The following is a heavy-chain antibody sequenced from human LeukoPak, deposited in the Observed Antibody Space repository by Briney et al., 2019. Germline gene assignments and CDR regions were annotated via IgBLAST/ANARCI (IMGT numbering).Heavy chain of an antibody. CDR1: GYTFTSYG. CDR3: AKDLGVRGEGYMDV. Sequence: ASVKVSCKASGYTFTSYGISWVRQAPGQGLEWMGWTSAYNGNTNYAQKLQGRVTMTTDTSTSTAYMELRSLRSDDTAVYYCAKDLGVRGEGYMDVWGKGTTVTISS. CDR2: TSAYNGNT. J-gene: IGHJ6*03. D-gene: IGHD3-10*01. V-gene: IGHV1-18*01.